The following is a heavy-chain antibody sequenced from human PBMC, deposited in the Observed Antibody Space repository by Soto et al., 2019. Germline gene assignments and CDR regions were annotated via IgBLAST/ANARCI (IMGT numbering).Heavy chain of an antibody. D-gene: IGHD6-13*01. CDR1: GGSISSSNW. Sequence: SETLSLTCAVSGGSISSSNWWSWVRQPPGKGLEWIGEIYHSGSTNYNPSLKSRVTISVDKSKNQFSLKLSSVTAADTAVYYCARDRVAAAGTRYYYGMDVWGQGTTVTVSS. J-gene: IGHJ6*02. CDR3: ARDRVAAAGTRYYYGMDV. CDR2: IYHSGST. V-gene: IGHV4-4*02.